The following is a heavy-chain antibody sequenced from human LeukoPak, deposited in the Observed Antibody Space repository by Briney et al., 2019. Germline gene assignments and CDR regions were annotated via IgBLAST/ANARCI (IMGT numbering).Heavy chain of an antibody. CDR2: ISSSGSTI. V-gene: IGHV3-48*04. D-gene: IGHD1-26*01. CDR3: AKSAYSGSYYYMDV. CDR1: RFSFSNYW. Sequence: GGSLRLSCAASRFSFSNYWMSWVRQAPGKGLEWVSYISSSGSTIYYADSVKGRFTISRDNAKNSLYLQMNSLRAEDTAVYYCAKSAYSGSYYYMDVWGKGTTVTVSS. J-gene: IGHJ6*03.